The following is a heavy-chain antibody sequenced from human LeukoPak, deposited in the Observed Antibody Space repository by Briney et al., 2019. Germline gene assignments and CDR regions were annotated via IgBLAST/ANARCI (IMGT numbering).Heavy chain of an antibody. CDR3: AIDSGCYDFDY. CDR2: INAYNGNT. J-gene: IGHJ4*02. CDR1: GYTFTTYG. D-gene: IGHD1-26*01. Sequence: RASVKVSCKPSGYTFTTYGINWVRHAPGQGLEWIGWINAYNGNTNYAQNFQGRVTVTTDTATSTAYMELRSVKSDDTAVYYCAIDSGCYDFDYWGQGALVTVSS. V-gene: IGHV1-18*01.